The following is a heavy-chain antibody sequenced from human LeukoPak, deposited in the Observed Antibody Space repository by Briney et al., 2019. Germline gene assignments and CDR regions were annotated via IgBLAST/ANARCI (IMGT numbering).Heavy chain of an antibody. V-gene: IGHV1-69*13. CDR3: ARATRDYGDYHVYYYYMDV. J-gene: IGHJ6*03. Sequence: GASVKVSCKASGGTFSSYAISWVRQAPGQGLEWMGGIIPIFGTANYAQKFQGRVTITADESTSTAYMELSSLRSEDTAVYYCARATRDYGDYHVYYYYMDVWGKGTTVTVSS. D-gene: IGHD4-17*01. CDR2: IIPIFGTA. CDR1: GGTFSSYA.